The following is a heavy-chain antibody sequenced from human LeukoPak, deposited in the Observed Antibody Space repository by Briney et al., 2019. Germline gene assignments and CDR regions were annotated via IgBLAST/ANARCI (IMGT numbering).Heavy chain of an antibody. CDR2: INHSGST. D-gene: IGHD5-24*01. V-gene: IGHV4-34*01. Sequence: PSETLSLTCAVYGGSFSGYYWSWIRQPPGKGLEWNGEINHSGSTNNNPSLKSRVTISVDTSKNQFSLKLSSVTAADTAVYYCARGAKKRMATIRSYYFDYWGQGTLVTVSS. CDR3: ARGAKKRMATIRSYYFDY. J-gene: IGHJ4*02. CDR1: GGSFSGYY.